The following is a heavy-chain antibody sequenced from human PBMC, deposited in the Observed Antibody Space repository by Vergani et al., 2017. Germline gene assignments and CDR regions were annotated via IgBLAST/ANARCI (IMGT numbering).Heavy chain of an antibody. V-gene: IGHV3-23*01. CDR2: ISGSGGST. J-gene: IGHJ6*02. Sequence: EVQLLESGGGLVQPGGSLRLSCAASGFTFSSYAMSWVRQAPGKGLEWVSAISGSGGSTYYADSVKGLFTISRDNSKNTLYLQMNSLRAEDTAVYYGATTRTAAAGWGPLYYYYGMDVWGQGTTVTVSS. D-gene: IGHD6-13*01. CDR3: ATTRTAAAGWGPLYYYYGMDV. CDR1: GFTFSSYA.